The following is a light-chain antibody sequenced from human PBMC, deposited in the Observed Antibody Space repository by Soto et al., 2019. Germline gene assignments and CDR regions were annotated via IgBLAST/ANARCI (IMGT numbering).Light chain of an antibody. Sequence: EIVMTQSPAILSVSPGERVTLSCRASQSVGNNLAWYQQKPCQAPRLLFYLASTRATGVPARFSGSGSGTAFTLTISSLQSEDFAVYYCQQYDNWPPTTFGQGTKLEIK. CDR1: QSVGNN. CDR3: QQYDNWPPTT. CDR2: LAS. V-gene: IGKV3-15*01. J-gene: IGKJ2*01.